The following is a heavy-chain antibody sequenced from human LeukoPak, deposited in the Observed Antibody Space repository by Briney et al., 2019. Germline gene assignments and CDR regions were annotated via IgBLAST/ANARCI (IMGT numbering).Heavy chain of an antibody. CDR1: GYTFTSYA. CDR2: INAGNGNT. D-gene: IGHD3-22*01. CDR3: ARESYDSSGYYYDTLFDY. Sequence: ASVKVSCKASGYTFTSYAMHWVRQAPGQRLEWMGWINAGNGNTKYSQKFQGRVTMTRDTSTSTVYMELSSLRSEDTAVYYCARESYDSSGYYYDTLFDYWGQGTLVTVSS. V-gene: IGHV1-3*01. J-gene: IGHJ4*02.